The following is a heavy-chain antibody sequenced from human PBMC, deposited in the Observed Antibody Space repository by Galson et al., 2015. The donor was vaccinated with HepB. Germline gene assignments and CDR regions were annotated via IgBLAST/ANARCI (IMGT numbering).Heavy chain of an antibody. CDR3: ARDCCRSASCSDCSSGS. J-gene: IGHJ5*02. CDR2: IYSAGAT. D-gene: IGHD2-2*01. Sequence: SLRLSCAASGFTVSGNYMSWVRQAPGKGLEWVSVIYSAGATYYADSVKGRFTITRDTSKNTLYLQMNSLRAEDTAIYYCARDCCRSASCSDCSSGSWGRGTLVTVSS. CDR1: GFTVSGNY. V-gene: IGHV3-53*01.